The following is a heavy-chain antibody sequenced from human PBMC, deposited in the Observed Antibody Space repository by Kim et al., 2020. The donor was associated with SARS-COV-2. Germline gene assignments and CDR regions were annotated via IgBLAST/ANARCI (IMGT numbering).Heavy chain of an antibody. J-gene: IGHJ4*02. D-gene: IGHD3-16*02. CDR1: GFTFSSYA. CDR2: ISGSGGST. V-gene: IGHV3-23*01. CDR3: AKEGIMITFGGVIVRPRPFDY. Sequence: GGSLRLSCAASGFTFSSYAMSWVRQAPGKGLEWVSAISGSGGSTYYADSVKGRFTISRDNSKNTLYLQMNSLRAEDTAVYYCAKEGIMITFGGVIVRPRPFDYWGQGTLVTVSS.